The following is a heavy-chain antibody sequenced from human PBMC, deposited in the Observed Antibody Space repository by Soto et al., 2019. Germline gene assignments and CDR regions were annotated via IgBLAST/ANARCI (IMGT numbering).Heavy chain of an antibody. J-gene: IGHJ5*02. D-gene: IGHD2-15*01. Sequence: ASVKVSCKASGYTFTRYTMNWVRQAPRQRLEWMGWINPDNGNTKSSQKFQDRVIITRDTSASTAYMDLSSLRSEDTAVYYCARGIATGQLDPWGQGTLVTVSS. V-gene: IGHV1-3*01. CDR1: GYTFTRYT. CDR2: INPDNGNT. CDR3: ARGIATGQLDP.